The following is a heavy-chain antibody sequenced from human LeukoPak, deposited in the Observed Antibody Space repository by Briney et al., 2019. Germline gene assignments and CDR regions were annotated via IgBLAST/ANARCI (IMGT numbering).Heavy chain of an antibody. CDR3: AREEANYYDSSGYPLDY. D-gene: IGHD3-22*01. Sequence: RASVKVSCKASGYTFTGYYMHWVRQAPGQGLEWMGWINPNSGGTNYAQKFQGRVTMTRDTSISTAYMELSRLRSDDTAVYYCAREEANYYDSSGYPLDYWGQGTLVTVSS. V-gene: IGHV1-2*02. CDR1: GYTFTGYY. J-gene: IGHJ4*02. CDR2: INPNSGGT.